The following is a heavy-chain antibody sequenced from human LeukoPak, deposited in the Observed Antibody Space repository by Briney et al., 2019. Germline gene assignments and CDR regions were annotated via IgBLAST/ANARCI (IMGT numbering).Heavy chain of an antibody. J-gene: IGHJ4*02. V-gene: IGHV4-39*07. CDR1: GGSISSSSYY. CDR2: IYYSGST. D-gene: IGHD6-13*01. Sequence: KPSETLSLTCTVSGGSISSSSYYWGWIRQPPGKGLEWIGSIYYSGSTYYNPSLKSRVTISVDTSKNQFSLKLSSVTAADTAVYYCARESAAHSRTFDYWGQGTLVTVSS. CDR3: ARESAAHSRTFDY.